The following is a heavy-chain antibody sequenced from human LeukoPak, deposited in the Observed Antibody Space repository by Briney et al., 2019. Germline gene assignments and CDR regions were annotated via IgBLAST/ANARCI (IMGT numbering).Heavy chain of an antibody. V-gene: IGHV3-49*03. Sequence: PGGSLRLSCTASGFTFGDYAMSWFRQAPGKGLEWVGFIRSKAYGGTTEYAASVKGRFTISRDDSKSIAYLQMNSLKAEDTAVYYCTPMWPMVRGVIHHYYGMDVWGQGTTVTVSS. CDR3: TPMWPMVRGVIHHYYGMDV. D-gene: IGHD3-10*01. CDR1: GFTFGDYA. J-gene: IGHJ6*02. CDR2: IRSKAYGGTT.